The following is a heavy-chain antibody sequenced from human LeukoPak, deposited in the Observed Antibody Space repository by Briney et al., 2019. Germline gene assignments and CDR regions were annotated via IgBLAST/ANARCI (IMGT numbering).Heavy chain of an antibody. CDR1: GFTFSDAS. J-gene: IGHJ4*02. Sequence: AGGSLRLSCAASGFTFSDASMTWVRQAPGKGLEWVSGISGSGDTYYADSVKGRFTISRDNSRNRLYLQMNSLRAEDTAVYYCAKDKDLSLGDDRQYWGQGTLATVSS. CDR2: ISGSGDT. CDR3: AKDKDLSLGDDRQY. D-gene: IGHD3-16*01. V-gene: IGHV3-23*01.